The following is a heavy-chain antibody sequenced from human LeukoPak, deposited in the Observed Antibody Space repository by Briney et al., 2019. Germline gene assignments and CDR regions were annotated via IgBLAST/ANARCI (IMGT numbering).Heavy chain of an antibody. CDR2: IYVTGT. CDR1: GGSIGTYY. CDR3: ARHIGGGIEDMDV. V-gene: IGHV4-59*08. Sequence: SEALSLTCTVSGGSIGTYYWSWVRQSPGTGLEWIGYIYVTGTRYNPYLQSRVTISVDRSRNQFFLKMTSVTAADTAVYYCARHIGGGIEDMDVWGRGTKVTVSS. J-gene: IGHJ6*03. D-gene: IGHD3-16*02.